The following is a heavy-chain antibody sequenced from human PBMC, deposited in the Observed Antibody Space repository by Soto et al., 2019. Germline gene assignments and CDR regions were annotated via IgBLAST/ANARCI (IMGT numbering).Heavy chain of an antibody. CDR3: AMVDNYVTPTPQDV. V-gene: IGHV1-18*01. D-gene: IGHD3-16*01. Sequence: QVQLVQSGDEVRKPGSSVKVSXXXXXXXXXNXXIAXXXXAXGXGLEWMGWISPYSGNTHYASKVQGRLTMTTDTSTSTAYMDLGSLTSDDTAVYYXAMVDNYVTPTPQDVWGQGTTVTVSS. J-gene: IGHJ6*02. CDR2: ISPYSGNT. CDR1: XXXXXNXX.